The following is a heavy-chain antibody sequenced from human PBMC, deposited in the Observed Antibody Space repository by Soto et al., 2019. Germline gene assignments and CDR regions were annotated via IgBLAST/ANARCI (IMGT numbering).Heavy chain of an antibody. CDR1: GFAFSTYW. CDR3: ASGGWETPI. J-gene: IGHJ4*02. D-gene: IGHD1-26*01. CDR2: MNPDGSQE. Sequence: EVQLVESGGGLVQPGGSLRLSCAASGFAFSTYWMSWVRQAPGQGLEWVATMNPDGSQEYYVDSVKGRFTVSRDDAKKSLYLQMNSLRDEDTAVYYCASGGWETPIWGQGTPVTASS. V-gene: IGHV3-7*03.